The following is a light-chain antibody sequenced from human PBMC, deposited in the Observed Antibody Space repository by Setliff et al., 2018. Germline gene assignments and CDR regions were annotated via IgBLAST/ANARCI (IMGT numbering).Light chain of an antibody. CDR2: GVS. Sequence: QSALTQPASVSGSPGQSITISCSGTSSDVGSYDFVSWYQQHAGKAPKLIIYGVSNRPSGVSSRFSGSKSGNTASLTISGLQTEDEADYYCTAYTSGTTYVFGTGTKVTVL. CDR3: TAYTSGTTYV. V-gene: IGLV2-14*03. J-gene: IGLJ1*01. CDR1: SSDVGSYDF.